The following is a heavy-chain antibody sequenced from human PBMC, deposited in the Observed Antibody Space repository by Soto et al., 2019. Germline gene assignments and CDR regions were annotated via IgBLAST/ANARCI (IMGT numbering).Heavy chain of an antibody. CDR3: APLSVSLSGPYGIHV. CDR2: MLYSGLT. V-gene: IGHV4-34*12. Sequence: ETLSLTCAVYGGSFSGHPWTWIRQPPGKGLEWIGSMLYSGLTYYNPSLKSRVTLSVDTSKNQFSVRLNSVTASDTAVYYCAPLSVSLSGPYGIHVWGQGTTVTVSS. D-gene: IGHD2-15*01. CDR1: GGSFSGHP. J-gene: IGHJ6*02.